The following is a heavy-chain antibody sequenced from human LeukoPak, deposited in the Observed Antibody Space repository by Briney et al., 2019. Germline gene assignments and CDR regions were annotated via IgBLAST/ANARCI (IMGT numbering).Heavy chain of an antibody. J-gene: IGHJ4*02. V-gene: IGHV4-59*08. CDR2: IYYSGST. Sequence: PSETLSLTCTVSGGSISSYYWSWIRQPPGKGLEWIGYIYYSGSTNYNPSLKSRVTISVDTSKNQFSLKLNSVTAADTAMYYCAKSGGYGLIDYWGQGTLVTVSS. D-gene: IGHD1-26*01. CDR3: AKSGGYGLIDY. CDR1: GGSISSYY.